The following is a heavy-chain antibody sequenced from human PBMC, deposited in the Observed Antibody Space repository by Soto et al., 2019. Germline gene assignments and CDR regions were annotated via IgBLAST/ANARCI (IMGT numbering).Heavy chain of an antibody. D-gene: IGHD6-19*01. V-gene: IGHV3-21*01. CDR2: ITSSSSYI. CDR3: AREPGVSSGWYVDY. CDR1: GFTFSSHS. Sequence: PGGSLRLSCAASGFTFSSHSMNWVRQAPGKGLEWVSSITSSSSYINYADSVKGSFTISRDNAKTSLYLQMNSLRAEDTAVYYWAREPGVSSGWYVDYWGQGTLVTVS. J-gene: IGHJ4*02.